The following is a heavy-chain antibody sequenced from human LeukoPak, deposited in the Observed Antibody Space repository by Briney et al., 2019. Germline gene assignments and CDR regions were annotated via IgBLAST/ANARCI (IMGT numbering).Heavy chain of an antibody. CDR1: GGSISTYY. Sequence: SETLSLTCTVSGGSISTYYWTWIRQPPGKGLEWMGYIYYSGSTNYNPSLKSRLTISVDTSKNQFSLKLNSVIAADTAVYYCARGARRDGYNFDYWGQGTLVTVSS. CDR2: IYYSGST. CDR3: ARGARRDGYNFDY. V-gene: IGHV4-59*01. J-gene: IGHJ4*02. D-gene: IGHD5-24*01.